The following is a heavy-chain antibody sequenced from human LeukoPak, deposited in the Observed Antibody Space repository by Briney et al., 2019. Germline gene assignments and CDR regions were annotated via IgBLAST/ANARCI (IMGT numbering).Heavy chain of an antibody. CDR3: ARHPGYSSSWHDD. J-gene: IGHJ4*02. CDR1: GYRLNRYW. CDR2: IYPGDSES. Sequence: EAPKIYWNCPGYRLNRYWFRRVRHTPAQGLESMVIIYPGDSESRYRPSFQRQVTISDDKSISTAHLLWSGLKASDTAMYYCARHPGYSSSWHDDWGQGTPITVSS. V-gene: IGHV5-51*01. D-gene: IGHD6-13*01.